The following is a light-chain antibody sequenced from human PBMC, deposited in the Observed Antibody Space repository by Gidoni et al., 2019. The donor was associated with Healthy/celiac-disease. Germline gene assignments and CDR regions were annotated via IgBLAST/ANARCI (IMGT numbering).Light chain of an antibody. CDR3: QQSYSTPRT. CDR2: AAS. Sequence: DIQMTQSPSSLSASVGDRVTITCRASQSISSYLNWYQQKPGKAPKLLIYAASSLQSGVPSRFSGSGSGKDFTLTISSLQPEDFANYYCQQSYSTPRTFGQGTKVEIK. CDR1: QSISSY. J-gene: IGKJ1*01. V-gene: IGKV1-39*01.